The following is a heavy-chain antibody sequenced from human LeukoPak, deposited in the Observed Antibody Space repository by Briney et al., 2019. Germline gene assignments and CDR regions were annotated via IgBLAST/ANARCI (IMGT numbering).Heavy chain of an antibody. Sequence: ASVKVSCKASGYTFTSYGISWVRQAPGQGREWMGWISAYNGNTNYAQKLQGRVTMTTDTSTSTAYMELRSLRSDDTAVYYCARPNYYDSSGYYYEAFDIWGQGTMVTVSS. J-gene: IGHJ3*02. CDR3: ARPNYYDSSGYYYEAFDI. CDR1: GYTFTSYG. V-gene: IGHV1-18*01. D-gene: IGHD3-22*01. CDR2: ISAYNGNT.